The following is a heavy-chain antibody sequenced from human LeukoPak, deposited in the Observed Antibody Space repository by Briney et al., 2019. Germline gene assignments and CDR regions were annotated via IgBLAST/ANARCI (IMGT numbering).Heavy chain of an antibody. CDR3: AKMGPDCRGMTCFRRYFDS. CDR2: MSASGGST. J-gene: IGHJ4*02. CDR1: GFTFSSSG. V-gene: IGHV3-23*01. Sequence: GSLRLSCAASGFTFSSSGMSWVRQAPGRGLEWVSTMSASGGSTYYTDSVKGRFTISRDNSKNTLYLQMNSLRVDDTAVYYCAKMGPDCRGMTCFRRYFDSWGQGTLVTVSS. D-gene: IGHD2-15*01.